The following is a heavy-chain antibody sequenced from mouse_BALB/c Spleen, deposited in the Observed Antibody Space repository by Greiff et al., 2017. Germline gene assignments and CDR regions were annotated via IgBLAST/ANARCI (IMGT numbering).Heavy chain of an antibody. CDR3: ARADGGNYCDY. CDR1: GYTFSSYW. CDR2: ILPGSGST. D-gene: IGHD2-14*01. J-gene: IGHJ2*01. V-gene: IGHV1-9*01. Sequence: QVQLQQSGAELMKPGASVKISCKATGYTFSSYWIEWVKQRPGHGLEWIGEILPGSGSTNYNEKFKGKATFTADTSSNTAYMQLSSLTSEDSAVYYCARADGGNYCDYWGQGTTLTVSS.